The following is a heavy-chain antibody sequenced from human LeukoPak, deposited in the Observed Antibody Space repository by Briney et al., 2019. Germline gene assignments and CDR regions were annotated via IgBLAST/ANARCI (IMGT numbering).Heavy chain of an antibody. CDR2: ISGSGGST. J-gene: IGHJ6*02. D-gene: IGHD3-22*01. Sequence: GGSLRLSCAASGFTFSSYAMSWVRQAPGKGLEWVSAISGSGGSTYYADSVKGRFTISRDNSKNTLYLQMNSLRAEDTAVYYCAKRRDSSGPGANYYYGMNVWGQGTTVTVSS. CDR1: GFTFSSYA. V-gene: IGHV3-23*01. CDR3: AKRRDSSGPGANYYYGMNV.